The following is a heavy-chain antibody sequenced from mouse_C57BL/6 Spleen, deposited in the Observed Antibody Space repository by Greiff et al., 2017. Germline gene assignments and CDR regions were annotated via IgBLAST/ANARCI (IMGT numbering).Heavy chain of an antibody. V-gene: IGHV1-19*01. Sequence: EVQLQQSGPVLVKPGASVKMSCKASGYTFTDYYMNWVKQSHGKSLEWIGVINPYNGGTSYNQKFKGKATLTVDKSSSTAYMELNSLTSEDSAVYYCARGDYSNSYAMDYWGQGTSVTVSS. J-gene: IGHJ4*01. CDR1: GYTFTDYY. CDR3: ARGDYSNSYAMDY. CDR2: INPYNGGT. D-gene: IGHD2-5*01.